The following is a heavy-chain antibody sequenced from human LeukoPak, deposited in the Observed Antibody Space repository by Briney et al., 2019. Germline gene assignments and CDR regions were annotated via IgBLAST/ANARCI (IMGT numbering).Heavy chain of an antibody. V-gene: IGHV3-33*01. CDR2: IWYDGSNK. J-gene: IGHJ4*02. CDR1: GFTFSNYG. CDR3: ARDRCGGSCYYFDY. D-gene: IGHD2-15*01. Sequence: PGGSLRLSCAASGFTFSNYGMHWVRQAPGKGLEWVAVIWYDGSNKEYGDSVKGRFTISRDNPKNTLYLQMNSLRAEDTAVYYCARDRCGGSCYYFDYWGQGALVTGSS.